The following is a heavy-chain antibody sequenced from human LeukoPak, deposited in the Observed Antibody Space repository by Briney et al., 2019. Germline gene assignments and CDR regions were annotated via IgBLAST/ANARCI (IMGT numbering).Heavy chain of an antibody. V-gene: IGHV4-59*01. CDR1: GASMRNFY. J-gene: IGHJ4*02. D-gene: IGHD3-16*01. Sequence: PSETLSLTCSVSGASMRNFYWSWIRQPPGEGLEWIGYIDYTGSTSYNPSLKSRVTISIETSKNQFSLNLSSVTAADTAVYYCARASVLLSADYWGQGTLVTVSS. CDR3: ARASVLLSADY. CDR2: IDYTGST.